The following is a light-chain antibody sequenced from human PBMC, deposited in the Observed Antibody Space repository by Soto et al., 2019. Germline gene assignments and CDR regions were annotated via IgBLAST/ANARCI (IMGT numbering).Light chain of an antibody. Sequence: VLNQPPSASGAPGRRVPLSFSGSRSNIGSNTVNWYQQLPGTAPKLLIYSNNQRPSGVPDRFSGSKSGTSASLAISGLQSEDEADYYCAAWDDSLNGYVFGTGTKVTVL. CDR1: RSNIGSNT. V-gene: IGLV1-44*01. J-gene: IGLJ1*01. CDR2: SNN. CDR3: AAWDDSLNGYV.